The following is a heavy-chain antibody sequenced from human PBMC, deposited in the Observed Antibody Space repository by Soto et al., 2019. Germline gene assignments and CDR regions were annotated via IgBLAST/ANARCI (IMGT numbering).Heavy chain of an antibody. V-gene: IGHV4-61*08. CDR3: ARIPVDTSMIYWLDP. J-gene: IGHJ5*02. CDR1: GGSVSSGDYH. D-gene: IGHD5-18*01. CDR2: IYYSGNT. Sequence: QVQLQESGPGLVKPSETLSLTCTVSGGSVSSGDYHWSWIRQPPGKGLEWIGYIYYSGNTNYNPSLKSRVIISVDTSKNLFSLKLTSVTAADTAVYYCARIPVDTSMIYWLDPWGQGTLVTVSS.